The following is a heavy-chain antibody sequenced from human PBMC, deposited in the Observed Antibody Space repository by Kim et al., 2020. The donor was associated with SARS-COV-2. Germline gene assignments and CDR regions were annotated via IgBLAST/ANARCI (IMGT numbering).Heavy chain of an antibody. CDR1: GFTFSSYA. Sequence: GGSLRLSCAASGFTFSSYAMHWVRQAPGKGLEWVAVISYDGSNKYYADSVKGRFTISRDNSKNTLYLQMNSLRAEDTAVYYCASLGAYSSSSDNWFDPWGQGTLVTVSS. V-gene: IGHV3-30-3*01. CDR3: ASLGAYSSSSDNWFDP. CDR2: ISYDGSNK. D-gene: IGHD6-6*01. J-gene: IGHJ5*02.